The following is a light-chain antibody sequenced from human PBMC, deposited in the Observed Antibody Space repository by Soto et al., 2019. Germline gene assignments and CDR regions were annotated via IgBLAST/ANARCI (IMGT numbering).Light chain of an antibody. V-gene: IGLV1-40*01. CDR2: FNS. Sequence: QSVLTQPPSVSGAPGQRVTISCTGSNSNIGAGYDVHWYQQFPGTAPKLLIYFNSNRPSGVPDRFSGSTSGTSASLAITGLQAEDEADYYCQSYDSSMSGYVFGPGTKVTVL. J-gene: IGLJ1*01. CDR1: NSNIGAGYD. CDR3: QSYDSSMSGYV.